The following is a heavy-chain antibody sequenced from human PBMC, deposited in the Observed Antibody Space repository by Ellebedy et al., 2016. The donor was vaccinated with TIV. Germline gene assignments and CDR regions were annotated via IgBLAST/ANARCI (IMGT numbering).Heavy chain of an antibody. CDR1: GYSFSNFW. CDR2: IEPSDFYT. D-gene: IGHD1-26*01. V-gene: IGHV5-10-1*01. CDR3: ARYSGSYGGYDY. Sequence: PGGSLRLSCKGSGYSFSNFWVIWVRQRPGKGLESMGRIEPSDFYTNYRPSFQGHVTMSADTSISTAYLEWSSLNASDTAIYYCARYSGSYGGYDYWGQGTLVTVSS. J-gene: IGHJ4*02.